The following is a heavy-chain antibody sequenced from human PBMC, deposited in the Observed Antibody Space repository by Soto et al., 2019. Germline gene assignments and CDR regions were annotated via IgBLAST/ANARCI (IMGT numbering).Heavy chain of an antibody. CDR1: GFTFGSYA. Sequence: GGSLRLSCAASGFTFGSYAMHWVRQAPGKGLEWVAIISYDGTNKYYADSVKGRFTISRDNSKNTLYLQMNSLRTEDTAVYYCARDKTGYYGMDVWGQGTTVTVSS. CDR3: ARDKTGYYGMDV. CDR2: ISYDGTNK. J-gene: IGHJ6*02. V-gene: IGHV3-30-3*01.